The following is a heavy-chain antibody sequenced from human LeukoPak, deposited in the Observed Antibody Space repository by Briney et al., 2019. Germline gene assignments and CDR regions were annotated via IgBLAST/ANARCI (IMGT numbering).Heavy chain of an antibody. CDR1: GFTFSSYA. CDR3: ARVAAVVGTRGFGFFDS. Sequence: GGSLRLSCAASGFTFSSYAMHWVRQAPGKGLEWVAVISYDGSNKYYADSVKGRFTISRDNSKNTLYLQMNSLRAEDTAVYYCARVAAVVGTRGFGFFDSWGQGTLATVSS. CDR2: ISYDGSNK. V-gene: IGHV3-30-3*01. J-gene: IGHJ4*02. D-gene: IGHD6-19*01.